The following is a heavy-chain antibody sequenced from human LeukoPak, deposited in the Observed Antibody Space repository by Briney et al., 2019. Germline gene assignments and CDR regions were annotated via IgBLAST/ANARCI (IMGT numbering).Heavy chain of an antibody. J-gene: IGHJ4*02. V-gene: IGHV3-33*01. Sequence: GRSLRLSCAASGFAFNTYAMHWVRQAPGQGLEWVALIWHDGSHKFYSNSVRGQFTISRDNSKNTVSLQMNNLRPEDTAVYYCAREIFGSGSYRDFWGQGTLVTVSS. CDR3: AREIFGSGSYRDF. CDR2: IWHDGSHK. D-gene: IGHD3-10*01. CDR1: GFAFNTYA.